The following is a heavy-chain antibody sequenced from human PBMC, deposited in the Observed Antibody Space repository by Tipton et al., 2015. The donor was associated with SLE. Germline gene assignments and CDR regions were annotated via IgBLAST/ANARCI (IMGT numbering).Heavy chain of an antibody. D-gene: IGHD3-3*01. V-gene: IGHV3-7*01. CDR1: GLSFSGYW. CDR2: IKNDGSEN. CDR3: ARDVRDYDFWSHQYHYYMDV. Sequence: SLRLSCAASGLSFSGYWMSWVRQAPGKGLEWVANIKNDGSENYYVDSVKGRFTISRDNAKNSVYLQMNSLRVEDTAVYYCARDVRDYDFWSHQYHYYMDVWGKGTTVTVSS. J-gene: IGHJ6*03.